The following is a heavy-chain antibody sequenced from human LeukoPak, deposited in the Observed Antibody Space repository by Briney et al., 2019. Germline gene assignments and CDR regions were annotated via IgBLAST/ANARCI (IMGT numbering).Heavy chain of an antibody. V-gene: IGHV5-51*01. CDR1: GYSFTNYW. CDR3: ARSPGGGCDSSGYHLGYYYYYMDV. Sequence: GESLKISCKGSGYSFTNYWIGWVRQMPGKGLEWVGIIYPGDSDTRYSPSFQGQVTSSADKSISTAYLQWSSLKASDTAMYYCARSPGGGCDSSGYHLGYYYYYMDVWGKGTTVTVSS. CDR2: IYPGDSDT. D-gene: IGHD3-22*01. J-gene: IGHJ6*03.